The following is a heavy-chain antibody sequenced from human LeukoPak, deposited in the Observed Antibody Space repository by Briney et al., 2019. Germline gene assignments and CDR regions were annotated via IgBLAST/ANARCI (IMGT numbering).Heavy chain of an antibody. D-gene: IGHD2-21*02. CDR2: ISPSGDST. CDR3: ARRLLTGGVTDFFDF. Sequence: GGSLRHSCAAPGFTFSSHSMSWVRQPPGEGLEWVAAISPSGDSTTYRDSVKGHFTISRDNFRNRLYMQMNTLTETKTAIYYSARRLLTGGVTDFFDFWGQGALVSVSS. J-gene: IGHJ4*02. V-gene: IGHV3-23*01. CDR1: GFTFSSHS.